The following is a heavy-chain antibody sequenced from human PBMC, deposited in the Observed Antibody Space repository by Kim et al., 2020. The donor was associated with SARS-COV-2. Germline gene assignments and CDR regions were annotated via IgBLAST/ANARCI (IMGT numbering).Heavy chain of an antibody. CDR3: ARDRIAVAGIYYYYGMDV. D-gene: IGHD6-19*01. V-gene: IGHV3-11*01. J-gene: IGHJ6*02. Sequence: KGRFTISRDNAKNSLYQQMNSLGAEDTAVYYCARDRIAVAGIYYYYGMDVWGQGTTVTVSS.